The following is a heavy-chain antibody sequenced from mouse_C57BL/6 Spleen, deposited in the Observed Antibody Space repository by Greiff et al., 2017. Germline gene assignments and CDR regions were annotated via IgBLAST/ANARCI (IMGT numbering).Heavy chain of an antibody. CDR3: ARSKNYFDY. V-gene: IGHV5-4*01. D-gene: IGHD1-1*01. CDR1: GFTFSSYA. CDR2: ISDGGSYT. J-gene: IGHJ2*01. Sequence: VQLQESGGGLVKPGGSLKLSCAASGFTFSSYAMSWVRQTPEKRLEWVATISDGGSYTYYPDNVKGRFTISRDNAKNNLYLQMSHLKSEDTAMYYCARSKNYFDYWGQGTTLTVSS.